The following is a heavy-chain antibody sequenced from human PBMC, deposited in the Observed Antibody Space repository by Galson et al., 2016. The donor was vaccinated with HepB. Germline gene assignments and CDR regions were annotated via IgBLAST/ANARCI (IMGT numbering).Heavy chain of an antibody. D-gene: IGHD3-10*01. CDR1: GYTFTSYG. J-gene: IGHJ4*02. CDR3: ARDRTPLGSGTYHAFDL. Sequence: SVKVSCKASGYTFTSYGISWVRQAPGQGLEWMGWISTYNGNTNYVRKLQGRVRMTTDTSTTTAYLELRSLRSDDTAVYYCARDRTPLGSGTYHAFDLWGQGTLVTVSS. CDR2: ISTYNGNT. V-gene: IGHV1-18*01.